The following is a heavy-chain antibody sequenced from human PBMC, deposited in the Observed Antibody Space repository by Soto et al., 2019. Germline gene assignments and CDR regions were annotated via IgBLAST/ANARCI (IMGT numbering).Heavy chain of an antibody. D-gene: IGHD3-22*01. Sequence: GGSPRLSCEASGFTFSNYGTHWVRQAPGEGLEWVAHISYDGSNEHYTDSVKGRFTISRDNSKNMVFLHMNSLRPEDTAVYHCAKDEGSGYYYVSQFDYWGQGTLVTVSS. CDR1: GFTFSNYG. CDR3: AKDEGSGYYYVSQFDY. CDR2: ISYDGSNE. V-gene: IGHV3-30*18. J-gene: IGHJ4*02.